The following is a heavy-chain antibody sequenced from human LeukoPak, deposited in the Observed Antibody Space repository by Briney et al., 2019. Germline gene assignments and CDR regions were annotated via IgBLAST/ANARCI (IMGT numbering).Heavy chain of an antibody. CDR2: IYYSGNT. J-gene: IGHJ5*02. V-gene: IGHV4-39*01. D-gene: IGHD3-10*01. Sequence: PSETLSLTCTVSGGSISSTTYFWAWVRQPPGKGLEWIGNIYYSGNTYYNPSLKSRLTISVHTSKNQFSLKLRSVTAADTAVYYCAGGTMFRGVITNWFDPWGQGTLVTVSS. CDR3: AGGTMFRGVITNWFDP. CDR1: GGSISSTTYF.